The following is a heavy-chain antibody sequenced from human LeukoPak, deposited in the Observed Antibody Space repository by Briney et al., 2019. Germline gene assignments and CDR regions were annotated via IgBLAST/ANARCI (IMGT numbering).Heavy chain of an antibody. J-gene: IGHJ4*02. CDR3: ARGRRKITIFGVVIARPTYCFDY. CDR1: GGSFSGYY. D-gene: IGHD3-3*01. CDR2: INHSGST. Sequence: SETLSLTCAVYGGSFSGYYWSWIRQPPGKGLEWIGEINHSGSTNYNPSLKSRVTISVDTSKNQFSLKLSSVTAADTAVYYCARGRRKITIFGVVIARPTYCFDYWGQGTLVTVSS. V-gene: IGHV4-34*01.